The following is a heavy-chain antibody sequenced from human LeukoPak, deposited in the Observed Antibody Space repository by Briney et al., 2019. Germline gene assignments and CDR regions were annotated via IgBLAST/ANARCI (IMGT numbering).Heavy chain of an antibody. CDR2: INPNSGGT. D-gene: IGHD6-13*01. CDR3: ARVKGAAAGLKHGYFDY. Sequence: ASVKVSCKASGYTFTGYYMHWVRQAPGQGLEWMGRINPNSGGTNYAQKFQGRVTMTRDKSISTAYMELSRLRSDDTAVYYCARVKGAAAGLKHGYFDYWGQGTLVTVSS. CDR1: GYTFTGYY. J-gene: IGHJ4*02. V-gene: IGHV1-2*06.